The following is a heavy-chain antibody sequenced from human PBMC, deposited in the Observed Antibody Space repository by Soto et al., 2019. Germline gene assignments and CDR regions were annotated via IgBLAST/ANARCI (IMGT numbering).Heavy chain of an antibody. CDR3: ARTPPLAVYNWFDP. J-gene: IGHJ5*02. CDR2: INPNSGGT. V-gene: IGHV1-2*02. CDR1: GYTFTGYY. Sequence: GASVKVSCKASGYTFTGYYMHWVRQAPGQGLEWMGWINPNSGGTNYAQKFQGRVTMTRDTSISTAYMELSRLRSEDTAVYYCARTPPLAVYNWFDPWGQGTLVTVSS. D-gene: IGHD1-1*01.